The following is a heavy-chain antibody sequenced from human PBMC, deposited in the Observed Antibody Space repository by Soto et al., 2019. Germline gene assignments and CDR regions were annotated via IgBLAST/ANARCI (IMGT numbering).Heavy chain of an antibody. CDR3: ARGQNAGIAASGAIDN. CDR1: GFTFDNYA. V-gene: IGHV3-9*01. Sequence: EVHLVESGGGLVQPGRSLRLSCGASGFTFDNYAMFWVRQAPGKGLEWVSGINWKGDSIAYADSVKGRFIISRDNAKNSLYLQVNSLRPEDTALYYCARGQNAGIAASGAIDNWGQGTLVTVSS. CDR2: INWKGDSI. D-gene: IGHD6-13*01. J-gene: IGHJ4*02.